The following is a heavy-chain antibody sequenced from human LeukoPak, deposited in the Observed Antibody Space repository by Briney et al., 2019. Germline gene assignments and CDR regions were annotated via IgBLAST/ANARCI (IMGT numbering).Heavy chain of an antibody. CDR3: ARGEWSSSPFDY. D-gene: IGHD6-6*01. CDR2: IKEDGSEM. V-gene: IGHV3-7*01. Sequence: GGSLRLSCAASGFTFSSYWMGWVRQAPGKGLEWVANIKEDGSEMYYVDSVKGRFTISRDNAKNSLYLQMNSLRAEDTAVYYCARGEWSSSPFDYWGQGTLVTVSS. J-gene: IGHJ4*02. CDR1: GFTFSSYW.